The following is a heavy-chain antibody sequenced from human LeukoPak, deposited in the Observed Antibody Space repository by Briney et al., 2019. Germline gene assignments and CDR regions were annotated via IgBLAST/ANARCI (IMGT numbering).Heavy chain of an antibody. J-gene: IGHJ5*02. V-gene: IGHV3-23*01. CDR1: GFTIRSDA. D-gene: IGHD2-15*01. CDR3: AKDVDCSGGSCYRGNWFDP. CDR2: ISGSGGST. Sequence: GGSLRLSYAASGFTIRSDAMSWGRQAPGKGLEWVSAISGSGGSTYYADSVKGRFTISRDNSKNMLYLQMSSLRVEDTAVYYCAKDVDCSGGSCYRGNWFDPWGQGTLVTVSS.